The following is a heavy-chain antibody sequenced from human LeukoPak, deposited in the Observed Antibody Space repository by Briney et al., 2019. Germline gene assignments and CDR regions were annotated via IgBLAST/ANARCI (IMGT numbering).Heavy chain of an antibody. CDR1: GFAFSNYA. V-gene: IGHV3-23*01. CDR2: ITGSGVTT. D-gene: IGHD3-22*01. Sequence: GVSLRLSCATSGFAFSNYAMSWVRQAPGKGLEWVSTITGSGVTTYYADFVKGRFSISRDVSENTVYLHMNSLRAEDTAVYYCAKDEDNSGYYLRYFDYWGQGTLVTVST. J-gene: IGHJ4*02. CDR3: AKDEDNSGYYLRYFDY.